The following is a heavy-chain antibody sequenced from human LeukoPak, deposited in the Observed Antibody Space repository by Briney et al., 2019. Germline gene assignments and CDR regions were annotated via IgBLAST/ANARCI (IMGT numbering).Heavy chain of an antibody. V-gene: IGHV3-30*18. J-gene: IGHJ4*02. CDR2: ISYDGSNK. D-gene: IGHD2-2*01. CDR3: AKVPAASRYYFDY. Sequence: GRSLRLSCAASGFTFSSHGMHWVRQAPGKGLEWVAVISYDGSNKYYADSVKGRFTISRDNSKNTLYLQMNSLRAEDTAVYYCAKVPAASRYYFDYWGQGTLVTVSS. CDR1: GFTFSSHG.